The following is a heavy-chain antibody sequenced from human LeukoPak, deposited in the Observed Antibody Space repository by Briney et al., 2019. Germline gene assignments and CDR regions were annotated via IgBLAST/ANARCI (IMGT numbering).Heavy chain of an antibody. CDR2: IWYDGYNK. V-gene: IGHV3-33*01. D-gene: IGHD3-10*01. CDR1: GFTFSDDG. Sequence: GGSLRLSCTASGFTFSDDGMLWVRQAPGKGLEWVAIIWYDGYNKYYADSVRGRFTISRDNSKNTLYLQMNNLRAEDTTVYDCARELDRAEFYFGYGGQGTLVTVSS. J-gene: IGHJ4*02. CDR3: ARELDRAEFYFGY.